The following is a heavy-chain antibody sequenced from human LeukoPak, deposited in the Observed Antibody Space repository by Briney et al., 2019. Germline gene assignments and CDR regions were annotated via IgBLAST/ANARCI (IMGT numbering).Heavy chain of an antibody. CDR2: ISSSGSTI. CDR1: GFTFSDYY. V-gene: IGHV3-11*01. J-gene: IGHJ4*02. D-gene: IGHD4-17*01. CDR3: ARAVTTHYLDY. Sequence: GGSLRLSCAASGFTFSDYYMSWIRQAPGKGLEWVSYISSSGSTIYYADSVKGRFTISRDNAKNSLYLQMNSLRAEDTAVYFCARAVTTHYLDYWGQGTLVTVSS.